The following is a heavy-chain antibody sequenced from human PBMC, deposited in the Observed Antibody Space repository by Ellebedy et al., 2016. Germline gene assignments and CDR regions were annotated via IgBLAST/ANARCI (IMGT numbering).Heavy chain of an antibody. CDR1: GGSISSSYY. CDR2: IYYSGST. D-gene: IGHD3-10*01. CDR3: ARASVGFGDFDY. Sequence: SETLSLTXAVSGGSISSSYYWSWIRQPPGKGLEWIGYIYYSGSTNYNPSLKSRVTISVDTSKNQFSLKLSSVTAADTAVYYCARASVGFGDFDYWGQGTLVTVSS. J-gene: IGHJ4*02. V-gene: IGHV4-59*08.